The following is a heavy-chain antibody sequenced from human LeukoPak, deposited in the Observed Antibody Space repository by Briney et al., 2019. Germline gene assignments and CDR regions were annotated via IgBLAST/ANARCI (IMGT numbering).Heavy chain of an antibody. CDR2: ISGSGGST. CDR1: GFTFSSYA. CDR3: AKDLRAARRIWGVY. Sequence: QPGGSLRLSCAASGFTFSSYAMSWVRQAPGKGLEWVSAISGSGGSTYYADSVKGRFTIPRDNSKNTLYLQMNSLRAEDTAVYYCAKDLRAARRIWGVYWGQGTLVTVSS. V-gene: IGHV3-23*01. D-gene: IGHD6-6*01. J-gene: IGHJ4*02.